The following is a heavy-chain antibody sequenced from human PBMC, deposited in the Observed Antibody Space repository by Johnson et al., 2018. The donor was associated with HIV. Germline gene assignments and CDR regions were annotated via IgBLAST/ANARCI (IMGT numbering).Heavy chain of an antibody. CDR3: ARVRTAAGFDAFDI. J-gene: IGHJ3*02. CDR2: ISSTGGST. Sequence: VQLVESGGGLVQPGGSLRLSCAASGFTFSIYAMHWVRQAPGKGLESVSAISSTGGSTYYANSVKGRFTIARDNAKNSLHLQMNSLRAEDTALYYCARVRTAAGFDAFDIWGQGTMVTVSS. CDR1: GFTFSIYA. D-gene: IGHD6-13*01. V-gene: IGHV3-64*01.